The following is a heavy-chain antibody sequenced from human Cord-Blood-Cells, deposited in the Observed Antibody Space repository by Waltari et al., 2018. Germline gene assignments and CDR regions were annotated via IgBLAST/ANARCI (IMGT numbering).Heavy chain of an antibody. Sequence: VQLVPSGAAAKKPGASLKVSCKVSGYTPPDISLHWVRQAPGKGREWMGGFDPEDGETIYAQKFQGRVTMTEDTSTDTAYMELSSLRSEDTAVYYCATVGDYAGSHWGQGTLVTVSS. V-gene: IGHV1-24*01. CDR1: GYTPPDIS. D-gene: IGHD4-17*01. CDR2: FDPEDGET. J-gene: IGHJ4*02. CDR3: ATVGDYAGSH.